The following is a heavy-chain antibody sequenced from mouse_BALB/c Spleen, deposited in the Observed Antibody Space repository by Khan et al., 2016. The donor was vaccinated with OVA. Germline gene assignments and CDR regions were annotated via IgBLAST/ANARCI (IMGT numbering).Heavy chain of an antibody. CDR1: GCSCSDYA. Sequence: EVELVESGGGLVKPGGSLKLSCAASGCSCSDYAMSWVRQTPEKRLEWVATISSGGTYTYYPDSVQGRFTISRDNAKNTLYLQMSSLRSEDTAMYYCARLFGKIFDYWGQGTTLTVSS. CDR3: ARLFGKIFDY. J-gene: IGHJ2*01. CDR2: ISSGGTYT. V-gene: IGHV5-9-3*01. D-gene: IGHD2-1*01.